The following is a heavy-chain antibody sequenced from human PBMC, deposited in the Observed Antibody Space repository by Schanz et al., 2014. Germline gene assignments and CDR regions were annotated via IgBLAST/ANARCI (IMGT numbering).Heavy chain of an antibody. J-gene: IGHJ6*02. CDR2: ISHSSTYT. V-gene: IGHV3-48*04. Sequence: EVELVESGGGLALPGGSLRLSCAASGFIFSGFSMNWVRQAPGKGLQWVSYISHSSTYTNYAGSVKGRFTISRDNAKNSLYLQMNSLRVEDTAVYYCARYGFRKFGVVYGLDVWGQGTTVTVS. CDR3: ARYGFRKFGVVYGLDV. D-gene: IGHD3-3*01. CDR1: GFIFSGFS.